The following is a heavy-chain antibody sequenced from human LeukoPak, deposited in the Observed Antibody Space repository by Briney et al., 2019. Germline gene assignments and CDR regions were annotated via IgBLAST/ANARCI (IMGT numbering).Heavy chain of an antibody. V-gene: IGHV1-2*02. CDR3: ARDGGAAGQDY. Sequence: ASVTVSCKASGYTFSGYYMHWVRQAPGQGLEWMGWINPKSGGTNYAQKFQGRVTMTRDTSISTAYMELSRLRSDDTAVYYCARDGGAAGQDYWGQGILVTVSS. J-gene: IGHJ4*02. D-gene: IGHD6-13*01. CDR1: GYTFSGYY. CDR2: INPKSGGT.